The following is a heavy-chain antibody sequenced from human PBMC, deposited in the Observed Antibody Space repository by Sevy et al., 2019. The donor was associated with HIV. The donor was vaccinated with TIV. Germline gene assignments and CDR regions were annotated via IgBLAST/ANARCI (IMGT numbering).Heavy chain of an antibody. V-gene: IGHV3-23*01. J-gene: IGHJ4*02. CDR1: GFTFSRYS. CDR3: AKVGAGFPRAQVDY. CDR2: ISGSGGAT. D-gene: IGHD6-25*01. Sequence: GGSLRLSCAASGFTFSRYSMHWVRQAPGKGPEWVATISGSGGATYYADSAKGRFTISRYNSKNTMHLQVNSLTVEDTAVYYCAKVGAGFPRAQVDYWGQGTLVTVSS.